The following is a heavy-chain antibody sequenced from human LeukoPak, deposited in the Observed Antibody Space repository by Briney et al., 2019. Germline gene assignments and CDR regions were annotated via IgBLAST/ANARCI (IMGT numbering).Heavy chain of an antibody. CDR2: INPNSGGT. Sequence: VASVKVSCKASGYTFTGYYMHWVRQSPGQGLEWMGWINPNSGGTNYAQKFQGRVTMTRDTSISTAYMELSRLRSDDTAVYYCASQSPGSFYFGYWGQGTLVTVSS. CDR1: GYTFTGYY. V-gene: IGHV1-2*02. CDR3: ASQSPGSFYFGY. D-gene: IGHD2-15*01. J-gene: IGHJ4*02.